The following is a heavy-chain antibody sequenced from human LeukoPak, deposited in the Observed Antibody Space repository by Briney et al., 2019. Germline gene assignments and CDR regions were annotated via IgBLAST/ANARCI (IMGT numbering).Heavy chain of an antibody. CDR1: GFTFSSYG. CDR3: AKGRGHYDILTGY. J-gene: IGHJ4*02. V-gene: IGHV3-30*02. D-gene: IGHD3-9*01. Sequence: GGSLRLSCAASGFTFSSYGMHWVRQAPGKGLEWVAFIRYDGSNKYYEDSVKGRFTISRDNSKNTLYLQMNSLRAEDTAVYYCAKGRGHYDILTGYWGQGTLVTVSS. CDR2: IRYDGSNK.